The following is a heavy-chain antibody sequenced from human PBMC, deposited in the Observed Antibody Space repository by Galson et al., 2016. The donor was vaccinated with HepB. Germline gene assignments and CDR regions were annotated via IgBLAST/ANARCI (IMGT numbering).Heavy chain of an antibody. D-gene: IGHD1-26*01. J-gene: IGHJ4*02. V-gene: IGHV4-39*01. CDR1: GASISSGDYY. CDR2: ISYNGHS. Sequence: SETLSLTCTVSGASISSGDYYWGWIRQPPGRELEWVGSISYNGHSYHNPSLKSRVTISVDTSNNKFSLKLTSVTAADTALYYCTSPAPVRGAYYTFDYWGQGNLVTVSS. CDR3: TSPAPVRGAYYTFDY.